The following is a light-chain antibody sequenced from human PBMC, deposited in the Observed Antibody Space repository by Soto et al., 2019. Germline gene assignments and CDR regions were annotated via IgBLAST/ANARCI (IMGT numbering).Light chain of an antibody. J-gene: IGLJ1*01. Sequence: QSVLTQPASVSGSPGQSITISCSGATGDVGIVSWYQHHPGKPPKLMIHEVTKRPSGVSDRFSGSKSGNSASLTISGLQAEDEADYFCCSFGSSGYVFGTGTRSPS. V-gene: IGLV2-23*02. CDR2: EVT. CDR1: TGDVGI. CDR3: CSFGSSGYV.